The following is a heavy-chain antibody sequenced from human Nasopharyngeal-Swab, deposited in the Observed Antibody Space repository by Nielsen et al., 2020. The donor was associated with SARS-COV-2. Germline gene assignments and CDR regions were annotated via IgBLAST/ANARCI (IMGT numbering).Heavy chain of an antibody. Sequence: RGSLRLSCAASGFTFSSSWMNWFRQAPEKGLEWVANINQDGSAQNYVDSVRGRLTISRDNTKNSLYLRMDSLRIEDTGVYYCARDRVFGYTGAWNSVFDYWGQGTLVAVSS. CDR3: ARDRVFGYTGAWNSVFDY. D-gene: IGHD2-8*02. V-gene: IGHV3-7*01. J-gene: IGHJ4*02. CDR1: GFTFSSSW. CDR2: INQDGSAQ.